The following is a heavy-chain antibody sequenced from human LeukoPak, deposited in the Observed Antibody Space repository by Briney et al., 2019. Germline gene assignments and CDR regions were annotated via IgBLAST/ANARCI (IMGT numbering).Heavy chain of an antibody. CDR3: AKDARENYYDSSGYYSLMWYFDY. CDR1: GFTFSRYW. V-gene: IGHV3-23*01. CDR2: ISGSGGST. J-gene: IGHJ4*02. Sequence: GGSLRLSCAASGFTFSRYWMSWVRQAPGKGLEWVSAISGSGGSTYYADSVKGRFTISRDNSKNTLYLQMNSLRAEDTAVYYCAKDARENYYDSSGYYSLMWYFDYWGQGTLVTVSS. D-gene: IGHD3-22*01.